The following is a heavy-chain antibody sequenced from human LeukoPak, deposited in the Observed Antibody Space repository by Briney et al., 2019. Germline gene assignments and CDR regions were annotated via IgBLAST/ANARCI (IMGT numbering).Heavy chain of an antibody. J-gene: IGHJ6*03. CDR1: GGSISSGGYY. CDR2: INHSGST. Sequence: SETLSLTCTVSGGSISSGGYYWSWIRQPPGKGLEWIGEINHSGSTNYNPSLKSRVTISVDTSKNQFSLKLSSVTAADTAVYYCARTEIAAGDMDVWGKGTTVTVSS. D-gene: IGHD6-13*01. CDR3: ARTEIAAGDMDV. V-gene: IGHV4-39*07.